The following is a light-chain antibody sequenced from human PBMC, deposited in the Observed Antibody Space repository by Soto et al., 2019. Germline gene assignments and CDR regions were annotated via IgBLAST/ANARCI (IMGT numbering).Light chain of an antibody. Sequence: QSALTQPSSVSGSPGQSVTISCTGTSSDVGGYNYVSWYQQHPGKAPKLMIFDVSERPSGVPDRFSGSKSGNTASLIISGLQAEDEADYYCCSYAGNFIFVFGTGTKLTVL. J-gene: IGLJ1*01. CDR1: SSDVGGYNY. CDR3: CSYAGNFIFV. CDR2: DVS. V-gene: IGLV2-11*01.